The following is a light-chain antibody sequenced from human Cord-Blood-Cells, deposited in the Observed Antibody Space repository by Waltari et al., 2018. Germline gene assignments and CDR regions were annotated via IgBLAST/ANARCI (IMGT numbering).Light chain of an antibody. J-gene: IGLJ3*02. CDR3: CSYAGSSTWV. CDR1: SSDVGSYNL. V-gene: IGLV2-23*01. CDR2: VSS. Sequence: QSALTQPASVSGSPGQSITISCTGTSSDVGSYNLVSWYQQHPGKAPKLMIYVSSKRPSGVSNSCSGSKSGNTASLTISGLQGEDEADYYCCSYAGSSTWVFGGGTKLTV.